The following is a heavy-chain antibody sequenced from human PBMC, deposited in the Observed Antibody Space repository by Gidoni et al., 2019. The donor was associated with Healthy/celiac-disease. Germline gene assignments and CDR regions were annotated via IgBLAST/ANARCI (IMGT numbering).Heavy chain of an antibody. CDR3: ARVGLYDFGSVKEGYFDN. J-gene: IGHJ4*02. D-gene: IGHD3-3*01. V-gene: IGHV3-21*01. CDR1: GSTSSSYN. Sequence: EVQLLESGGGLVKPGGSLRLSCAASGSTSSSYNMNWVRQAPGKGLEWGSSISSSSSYIYYADSVRGRFTISRDNAKNSLYLQMNSLRAEDTAVYYCARVGLYDFGSVKEGYFDNWGQGTLVTVSS. CDR2: ISSSSSYI.